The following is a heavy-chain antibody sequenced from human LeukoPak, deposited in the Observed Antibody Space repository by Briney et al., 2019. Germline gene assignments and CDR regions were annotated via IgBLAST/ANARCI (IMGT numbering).Heavy chain of an antibody. CDR2: INHSGST. J-gene: IGHJ6*02. CDR1: GGSISSYY. D-gene: IGHD3-9*01. Sequence: SETLSLTCTVSGGSISSYYWSWIRQPPGKGLEWIGEINHSGSTNYNPSLKSRVTISVDTSKNQFSLKLSSVTAADTAVYYCARSRYYDILTGYYYYYYGMDVWGQGTTVTVSS. V-gene: IGHV4-34*01. CDR3: ARSRYYDILTGYYYYYYGMDV.